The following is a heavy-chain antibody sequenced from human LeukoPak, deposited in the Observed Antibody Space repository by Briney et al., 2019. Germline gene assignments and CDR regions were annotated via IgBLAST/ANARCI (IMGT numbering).Heavy chain of an antibody. CDR2: ISGSGGST. V-gene: IGHV3-23*01. J-gene: IGHJ4*02. D-gene: IGHD2-2*01. CDR1: GFTFGGHA. CDR3: AKTVVPAAIEYYFDY. Sequence: GGSLRLSCTGSGFTFGGHAMSWVRQAPGKGLEWVSAISGSGGSTYYADSVKGRFTISRDNSKKTLYLQMNSLRAEDTAVYYCAKTVVPAAIEYYFDYWGQGTLVTVSS.